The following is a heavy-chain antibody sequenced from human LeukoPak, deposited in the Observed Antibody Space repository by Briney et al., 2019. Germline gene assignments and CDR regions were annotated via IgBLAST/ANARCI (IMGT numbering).Heavy chain of an antibody. J-gene: IGHJ4*02. V-gene: IGHV4-30-4*01. CDR3: ARGRSSSWSSFDY. CDR1: GGSLSRGDYY. Sequence: SSETLSLTCTVSGGSLSRGDYYWSWIRQPPGKGLEWIGYIYNNGRTYYNPSLKSRVTISVDTSKTLFSRKVSSVTAADAAVYYCARGRSSSWSSFDYWGQGTLVTVSS. CDR2: IYNNGRT. D-gene: IGHD6-13*01.